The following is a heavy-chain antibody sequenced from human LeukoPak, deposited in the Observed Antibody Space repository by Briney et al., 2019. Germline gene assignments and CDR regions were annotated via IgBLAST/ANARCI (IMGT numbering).Heavy chain of an antibody. CDR3: ARAVTMVRGVIMDYYYGMDV. Sequence: GASVKVSCKASGGTFSSYAISWVRQAPGQGLEWMGGIIPIFGTANYAQKFQGRVTITAGKSTSTAYMELSSLRSEDTAVYYCARAVTMVRGVIMDYYYGMDVWGKGTTVTVSS. J-gene: IGHJ6*04. V-gene: IGHV1-69*06. CDR1: GGTFSSYA. D-gene: IGHD3-10*01. CDR2: IIPIFGTA.